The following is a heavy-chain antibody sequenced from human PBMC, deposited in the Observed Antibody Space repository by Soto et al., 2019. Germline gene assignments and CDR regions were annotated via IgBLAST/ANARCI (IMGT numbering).Heavy chain of an antibody. J-gene: IGHJ4*02. CDR1: GFIFSDYA. D-gene: IGHD3-10*01. V-gene: IGHV3-23*01. Sequence: EVQLLESGGGLVQPGGSLRLSCVASGFIFSDYAMTWVRQVPGKGLEWVSDIRSDATSTTYADSVKGRFTISRDNSKNTLYLQMNSLRVEDTAVYYCAKAGYGSGTYYTLSFDYWGQGTLVTVSS. CDR3: AKAGYGSGTYYTLSFDY. CDR2: IRSDATST.